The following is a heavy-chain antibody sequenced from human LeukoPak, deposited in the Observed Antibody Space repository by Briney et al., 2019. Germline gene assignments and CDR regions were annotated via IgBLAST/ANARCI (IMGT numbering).Heavy chain of an antibody. CDR3: AKDHANTPVVTN. CDR2: IDYSGGSA. CDR1: GFALSSYE. V-gene: IGHV3-23*01. D-gene: IGHD2-21*02. Sequence: PGGSLRLSCTVSGFALSSYEMSWFRQAPGKGLEWVSSIDYSGGSAYYPDSVKGRFTISRDDSKNTVDLQMNNLRVDDTAIYYCAKDHANTPVVTNWGQGILVSVSS. J-gene: IGHJ4*02.